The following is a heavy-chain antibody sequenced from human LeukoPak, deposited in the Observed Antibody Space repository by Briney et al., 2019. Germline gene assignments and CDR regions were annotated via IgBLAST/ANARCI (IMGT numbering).Heavy chain of an antibody. CDR3: TTYDSSGYYSAY. CDR1: GITFNNAW. Sequence: PGGSLRLSCAASGITFNNAWMSWVRQAPGKGLEWVGRIKSKTSDGTAAYAAPVKGRFTISRDDSRNMLFLQMNSLQTEDTAVYYCTTYDSSGYYSAYWGQGTLVTVSS. J-gene: IGHJ4*02. V-gene: IGHV3-15*01. D-gene: IGHD3-22*01. CDR2: IKSKTSDGTA.